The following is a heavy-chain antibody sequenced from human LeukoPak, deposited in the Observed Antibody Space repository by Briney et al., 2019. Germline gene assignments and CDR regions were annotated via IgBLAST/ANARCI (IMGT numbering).Heavy chain of an antibody. CDR1: GFTFSSYE. CDR3: AKDGAWLRFDD. Sequence: PGGSLRLSCAASGFTFSSYEMNWVRQAPGKGLEWVSGISPGGGPTYYADSVKGRFTISRDDSKSTLYLQMTNLRAEGTAVYYCAKDGAWLRFDDWGQGILVTVSS. V-gene: IGHV3-23*01. J-gene: IGHJ4*02. CDR2: ISPGGGPT. D-gene: IGHD5-12*01.